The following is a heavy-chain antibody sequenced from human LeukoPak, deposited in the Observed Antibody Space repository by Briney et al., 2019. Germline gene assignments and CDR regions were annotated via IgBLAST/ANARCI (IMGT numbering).Heavy chain of an antibody. CDR1: GFTFSSYA. CDR2: IGGSGGRK. V-gene: IGHV3-23*01. J-gene: IGHJ4*02. CDR3: AKWFLPIAPAGTEVF. D-gene: IGHD6-13*01. Sequence: GGSLRLSCAAYGFTFSSYAMSCVRQAPGKGLGWVSTIGGSGGRKYYAESVKGRFTISRDNSKNTLSLHMNSLRAEDTALYYCAKWFLPIAPAGTEVFWGQGTLVTVSS.